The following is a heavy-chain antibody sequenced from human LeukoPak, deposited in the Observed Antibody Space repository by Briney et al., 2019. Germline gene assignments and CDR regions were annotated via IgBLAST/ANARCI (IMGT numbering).Heavy chain of an antibody. CDR3: ARDNDSRDPPHFDY. CDR1: GYTFTGYY. Sequence: ASVKVSCKASGYTFTGYYMHWVRQAPGQGLEWMGWISVYNGNTNYAQKLQGRVTMTTDTSTSTAYMELRSLRSEDTAVYYCARDNDSRDPPHFDYWGQGTLVTVSS. D-gene: IGHD3-16*01. V-gene: IGHV1-18*04. CDR2: ISVYNGNT. J-gene: IGHJ4*02.